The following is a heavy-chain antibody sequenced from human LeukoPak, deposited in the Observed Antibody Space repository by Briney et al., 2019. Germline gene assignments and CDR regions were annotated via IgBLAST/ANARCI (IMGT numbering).Heavy chain of an antibody. CDR2: IKQDRSEK. Sequence: GGSLRLSCAASGLTFTNYWMSWVRQAPGKGLELVANIKQDRSEKYYVDSVKGRFTISRDNAKNSLYLQMNSLRAEDTAVYYCARLREIPVFGVVTKSTSYFDYWGQGTLVTVSS. V-gene: IGHV3-7*01. D-gene: IGHD3-3*01. CDR3: ARLREIPVFGVVTKSTSYFDY. CDR1: GLTFTNYW. J-gene: IGHJ4*02.